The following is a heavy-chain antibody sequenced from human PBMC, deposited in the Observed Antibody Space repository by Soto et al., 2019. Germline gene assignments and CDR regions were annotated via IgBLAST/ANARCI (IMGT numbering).Heavy chain of an antibody. D-gene: IGHD2-2*01. J-gene: IGHJ4*02. Sequence: EVQLVESGGGLVQSGGSLRLSCAASGFTFSSYWMSWVRQGPGKEPEWVANIKQDGSEKYYVDSVKGRFTISRDNAKNPLYLQMTSLRAEDTAVYHCAKSLSAIPGDSWGQGTLVTVSS. CDR2: IKQDGSEK. CDR3: AKSLSAIPGDS. V-gene: IGHV3-7*05. CDR1: GFTFSSYW.